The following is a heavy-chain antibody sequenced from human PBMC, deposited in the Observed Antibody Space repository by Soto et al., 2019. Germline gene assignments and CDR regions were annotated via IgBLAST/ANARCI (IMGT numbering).Heavy chain of an antibody. CDR3: ARPSIAAAGNGSYFDY. CDR1: GYTFTGYY. D-gene: IGHD6-13*01. CDR2: INPNSGGT. J-gene: IGHJ4*02. V-gene: IGHV1-2*04. Sequence: GASVKVSCKASGYTFTGYYMHWVRQAPGQGLEWMVWINPNSGGTNYAQKFQGWVTMTRDTSISTAYMELSRLRSDDTAVYYCARPSIAAAGNGSYFDYWGQGTFVTVSS.